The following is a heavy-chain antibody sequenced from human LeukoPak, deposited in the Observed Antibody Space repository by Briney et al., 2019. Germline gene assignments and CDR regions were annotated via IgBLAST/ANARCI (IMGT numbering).Heavy chain of an antibody. Sequence: GGSPRLSCAASGFTFSSYAMSWVRQAPGKGLEWVSAISGSGGSTYYADSVKGRFTISRDNSKNTLYLQMNSLRAEDTAVYYCARDLLGVSITGTSGADYWGQGTLVTVSS. V-gene: IGHV3-23*01. D-gene: IGHD1-20*01. CDR2: ISGSGGST. CDR1: GFTFSSYA. CDR3: ARDLLGVSITGTSGADY. J-gene: IGHJ4*02.